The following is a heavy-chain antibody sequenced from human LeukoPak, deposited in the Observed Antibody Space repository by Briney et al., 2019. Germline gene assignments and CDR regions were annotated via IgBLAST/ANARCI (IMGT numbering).Heavy chain of an antibody. J-gene: IGHJ5*02. Sequence: SQTLSLTCAVSGGSISSGGYSWSWIRQPPGKGLEWIGYIYHSGSTYYNPSLKSRVTISVDRSKNQFSLKLSSVTAADTAVYYCARRGPPNWFDPWGQGTLVTVSS. CDR3: ARRGPPNWFDP. CDR2: IYHSGST. V-gene: IGHV4-30-2*01. CDR1: GGSISSGGYS.